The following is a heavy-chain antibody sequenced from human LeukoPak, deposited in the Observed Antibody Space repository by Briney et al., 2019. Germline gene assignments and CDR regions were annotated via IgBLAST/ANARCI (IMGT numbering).Heavy chain of an antibody. J-gene: IGHJ3*02. D-gene: IGHD2-15*01. CDR2: INHSGST. V-gene: IGHV4-34*01. Sequence: SETLSLTCAVYGGSFSGYYWSWVRQPPGKGLEWIGEINHSGSTNYNPSLKSRVTISVDTSKNQFSLKLSSVTAADTAMYYCARARARYCSGGNCYLDAFDIWGQGTMVTVSS. CDR3: ARARARYCSGGNCYLDAFDI. CDR1: GGSFSGYY.